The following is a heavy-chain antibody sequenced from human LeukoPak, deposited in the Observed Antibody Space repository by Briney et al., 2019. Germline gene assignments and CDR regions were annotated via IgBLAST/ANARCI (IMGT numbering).Heavy chain of an antibody. CDR1: GFTFSSYA. J-gene: IGHJ4*02. CDR2: ISGSGGTT. V-gene: IGHV3-23*01. Sequence: GGSLRLSCAASGFTFSSYAMSWVRQAPGKGLELVSGISGSGGTTYYAVSVKGRFTISRDNSKNTLYLQLNSLRAEDTAIYYCAKSRGYFDYWGQGTLVTVSS. CDR3: AKSRGYFDY.